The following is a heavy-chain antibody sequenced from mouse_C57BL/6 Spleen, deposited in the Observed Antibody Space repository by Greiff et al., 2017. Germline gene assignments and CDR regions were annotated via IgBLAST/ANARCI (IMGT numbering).Heavy chain of an antibody. Sequence: QVQLQQSGAELARPGASVKLSCKASGYTFTSYGIRWVKQRTGKGLEWIGEIYPRSGNNYYNEKFKGKATLTADKSSSTSYMELRSLTSEDSAVYFGARLDSSCYLYWGQGTTLTVSS. CDR3: ARLDSSCYLY. J-gene: IGHJ2*01. D-gene: IGHD3-2*02. CDR1: GYTFTSYG. CDR2: IYPRSGNN. V-gene: IGHV1-81*01.